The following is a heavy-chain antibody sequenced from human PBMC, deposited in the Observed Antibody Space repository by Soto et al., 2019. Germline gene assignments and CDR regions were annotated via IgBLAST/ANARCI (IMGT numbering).Heavy chain of an antibody. Sequence: PSETLSLTCSVSGGSISRYYWSWIRQPPGKGLEWIGYAYYSGDTGYNPSLKSRVTMAVDTSKNQVSLKLSSVTAAATAVYYCARDRSTYGGGGTGEVKENWFDPWGQGALVTVSS. CDR1: GGSISRYY. D-gene: IGHD2-8*01. CDR2: AYYSGDT. CDR3: ARDRSTYGGGGTGEVKENWFDP. V-gene: IGHV4-59*01. J-gene: IGHJ5*02.